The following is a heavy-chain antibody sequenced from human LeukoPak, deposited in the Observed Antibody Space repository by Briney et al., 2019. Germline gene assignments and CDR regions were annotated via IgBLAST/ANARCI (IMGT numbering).Heavy chain of an antibody. Sequence: PGGSLRLSCAASGFTFSIYWMSWVHQAPGKGLEWVANINQDGSQKYDVDSVKGRFTLSRDNAKNSFFLQMSCLRAEGTSVYYCVAGGLGPRDSFDVWGRGRMVTAPS. CDR1: GFTFSIYW. D-gene: IGHD5-12*01. CDR2: INQDGSQK. J-gene: IGHJ3*01. CDR3: VAGGLGPRDSFDV. V-gene: IGHV3-7*01.